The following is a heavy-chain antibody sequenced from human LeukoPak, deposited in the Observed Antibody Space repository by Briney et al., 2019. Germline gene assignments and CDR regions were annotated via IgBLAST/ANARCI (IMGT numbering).Heavy chain of an antibody. CDR2: IKQDGSGK. CDR3: ARSPYSSTWYDLYYFDY. D-gene: IGHD6-13*01. V-gene: IGHV3-7*01. J-gene: IGHJ4*02. Sequence: GGSLGLSCAASGFTFSSYCMTWVRQAPGKGLEWVANIKQDGSGKYYVDSVKGRFTISRDNAKNSLYLQMNSLRAEDTAVYYCARSPYSSTWYDLYYFDYWGQGTLVTVSS. CDR1: GFTFSSYC.